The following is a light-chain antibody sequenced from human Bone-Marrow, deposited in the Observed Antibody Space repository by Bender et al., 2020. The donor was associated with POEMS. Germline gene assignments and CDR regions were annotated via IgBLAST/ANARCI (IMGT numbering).Light chain of an antibody. CDR2: DVT. CDR3: SSFTSSISVV. J-gene: IGLJ2*01. Sequence: QSALTQPASVSGSPGQSITISCTGTSSDIGAYNYVSWYQQHPGKVPKLVIYDVTNRPSGVSHRFSGSKSGNTASLSISGLQAEDEAVYYCSSFTSSISVVFGGGTKLTAL. V-gene: IGLV2-14*01. CDR1: SSDIGAYNY.